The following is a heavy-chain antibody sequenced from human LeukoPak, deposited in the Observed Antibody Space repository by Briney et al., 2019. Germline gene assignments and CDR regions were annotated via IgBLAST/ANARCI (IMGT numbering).Heavy chain of an antibody. Sequence: GGSLRLSCAASGFTFSSYSMNWVRQAPGKGLEWVSSISSSSSYIYYADSVKGRLTISRDNAKNSLYLQMNSLRAEDTAVYYCARVGYSSSSGFDYWGQGTLVTVSS. CDR2: ISSSSSYI. J-gene: IGHJ4*02. CDR3: ARVGYSSSSGFDY. V-gene: IGHV3-21*01. CDR1: GFTFSSYS. D-gene: IGHD6-13*01.